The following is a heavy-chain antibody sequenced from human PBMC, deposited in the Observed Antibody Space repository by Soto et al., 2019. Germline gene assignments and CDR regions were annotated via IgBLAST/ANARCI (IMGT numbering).Heavy chain of an antibody. V-gene: IGHV1-69*06. CDR3: ARVGNGLGYCSGGSCYDYGDYYYYYGMDV. CDR1: GGTFSSYA. CDR2: IIHIFGTA. D-gene: IGHD2-15*01. J-gene: IGHJ6*02. Sequence: QVQLVQSGAEVKKPGSSVKVSCKASGGTFSSYAISWVRQAPGQGLEWMGGIIHIFGTANYAQKFQGRVTITADKSTSTAYMELSSLRSEDTAVYYCARVGNGLGYCSGGSCYDYGDYYYYYGMDVWGQGTTVTVSS.